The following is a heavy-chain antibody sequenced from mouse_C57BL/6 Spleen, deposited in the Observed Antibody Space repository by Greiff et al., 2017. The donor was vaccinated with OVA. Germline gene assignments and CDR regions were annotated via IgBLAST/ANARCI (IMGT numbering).Heavy chain of an antibody. J-gene: IGHJ2*01. Sequence: QVQLKQPGAELVKPGASVKLSCKASGYTFTSYWMQWVKQRPGQGLEWIGEIDPSDSYTNYNQKFKGKATLTVDTSSSTAYMQLSSLTSEDSAVYYCARGGTTVVAGFDYWGQGTTLTVSS. CDR2: IDPSDSYT. D-gene: IGHD1-1*01. CDR3: ARGGTTVVAGFDY. V-gene: IGHV1-50*01. CDR1: GYTFTSYW.